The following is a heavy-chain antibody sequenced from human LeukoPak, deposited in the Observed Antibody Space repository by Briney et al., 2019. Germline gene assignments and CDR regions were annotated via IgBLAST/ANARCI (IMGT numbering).Heavy chain of an antibody. CDR3: ARGDWFDP. CDR2: LSGYNGNT. Sequence: ASVKLFCNASGYTFTSYDINWVRHAPGQGLEWMGWLSGYNGNTNYAQKFEGRVPMTTDTYSSTPYMELRSLRSGDTAIYYCARGDWFDPWGQGTLVTVSS. J-gene: IGHJ5*02. V-gene: IGHV1-18*01. CDR1: GYTFTSYD. D-gene: IGHD2-21*01.